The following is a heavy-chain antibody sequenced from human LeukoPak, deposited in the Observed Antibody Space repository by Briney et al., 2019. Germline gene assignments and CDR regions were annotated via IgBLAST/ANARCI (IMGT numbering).Heavy chain of an antibody. V-gene: IGHV1-18*01. CDR2: ISAYNGNT. CDR3: ARKVAAAGTDY. Sequence: GASVKVSCKASGYTFTSYGISWVRQAPGQGLEWMGWISAYNGNTNYAQKLQGRVTMTTDTSTSTACMELRSLRSDDTAVYYCARKVAAAGTDYWGQGTLVTVSS. D-gene: IGHD6-13*01. CDR1: GYTFTSYG. J-gene: IGHJ4*02.